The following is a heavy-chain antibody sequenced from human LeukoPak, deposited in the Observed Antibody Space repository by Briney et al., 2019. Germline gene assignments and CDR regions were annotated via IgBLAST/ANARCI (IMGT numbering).Heavy chain of an antibody. V-gene: IGHV3-74*01. CDR1: GFTFSSHW. CDR3: ARARPDGSSYYDY. Sequence: GGSLRLSGAAPGFTFSSHWMHWVRQVPGKGRVWVSRIHRDGSTTNYADSVKGRFTISRDNAKNTLYLQMSSLRDEDTAIYYCARARPDGSSYYDYWGQGILVTVSS. CDR2: IHRDGSTT. D-gene: IGHD6-6*01. J-gene: IGHJ4*02.